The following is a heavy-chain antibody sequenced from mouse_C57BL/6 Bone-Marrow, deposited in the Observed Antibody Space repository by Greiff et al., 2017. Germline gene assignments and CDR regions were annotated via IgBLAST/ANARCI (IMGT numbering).Heavy chain of an antibody. V-gene: IGHV1-18*01. CDR2: INPNNGGT. Sequence: DVKLQESGPELVKPGASVKIPCKASGYTFTDYNMDWVKQSHGKSLEWIGDINPNNGGTIYNQKFKGKATLTVDKSSSTAYMELRSLTSEDTAVYYCARQLRPYPWYFDYWGQGTTLTVSS. J-gene: IGHJ2*01. CDR1: GYTFTDYN. CDR3: ARQLRPYPWYFDY. D-gene: IGHD3-2*02.